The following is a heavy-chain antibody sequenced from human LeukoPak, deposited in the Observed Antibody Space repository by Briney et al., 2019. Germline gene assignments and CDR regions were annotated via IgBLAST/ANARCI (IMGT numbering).Heavy chain of an antibody. CDR1: GFTVSSNY. V-gene: IGHV3-53*01. Sequence: GGSLRLSCAASGFTVSSNYMSWVRQAPGKGLEWVSVIYSGGSTYYADSVKGRFTISRDNSKNTLYLQMNSLRAEDTAVYYCATDPSHYYYYGMDVWGQGTTVTVSS. J-gene: IGHJ6*02. CDR3: ATDPSHYYYYGMDV. CDR2: IYSGGST.